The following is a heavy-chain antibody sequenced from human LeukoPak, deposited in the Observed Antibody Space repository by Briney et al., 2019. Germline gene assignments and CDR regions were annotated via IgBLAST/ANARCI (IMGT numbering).Heavy chain of an antibody. CDR2: IYSGGST. CDR1: GFTVSSNY. Sequence: GSLRLSCAASGFTVSSNYMSWVRQAPGKGLEWVSVIYSGGSTYYADSVKGRFTISRDNSKNTLYLQMNSLRAEDTAVYYCARDKVYSYGLETTYWGQGTLVTVSS. J-gene: IGHJ4*02. CDR3: ARDKVYSYGLETTY. V-gene: IGHV3-66*01. D-gene: IGHD5-18*01.